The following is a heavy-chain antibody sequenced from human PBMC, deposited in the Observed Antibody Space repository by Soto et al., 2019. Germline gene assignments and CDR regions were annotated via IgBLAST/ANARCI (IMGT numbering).Heavy chain of an antibody. J-gene: IGHJ4*02. D-gene: IGHD7-27*01. CDR2: IYYNGST. Sequence: QVQLQESGPGLVKPSETLSLTCTASNDSISTYYWTWIRQPPGKGLEWIGFIYYNGSTNYNPSLQSRVTISVDTSKNQFSLKRNSVTAADTAVYYCARPGRDWGALHYWGQGTLVTVSS. CDR3: ARPGRDWGALHY. CDR1: NDSISTYY. V-gene: IGHV4-59*08.